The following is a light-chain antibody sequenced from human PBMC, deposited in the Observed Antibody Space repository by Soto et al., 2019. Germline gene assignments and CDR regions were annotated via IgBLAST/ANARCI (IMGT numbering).Light chain of an antibody. CDR2: GDD. CDR3: QSYDTSLSGAWV. Sequence: QSVLTQPPSVSGAPGQRVTISCTGSSSNLGAGFDVHWYQHLPGRAPKLLINGDDNRPSGVPDRFSGSRSGTSASLAITGLQPEDAADYYCQSYDTSLSGAWVFGGGTKLTVL. J-gene: IGLJ3*02. V-gene: IGLV1-40*01. CDR1: SSNLGAGFD.